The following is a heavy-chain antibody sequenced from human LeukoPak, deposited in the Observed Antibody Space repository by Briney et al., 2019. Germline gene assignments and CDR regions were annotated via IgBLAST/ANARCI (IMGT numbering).Heavy chain of an antibody. V-gene: IGHV3-23*01. CDR3: ARHSSQGTFDN. CDR2: IGGNGAT. D-gene: IGHD1-1*01. J-gene: IGHJ4*02. CDR1: GFTFSTSA. Sequence: TGGSLRLSCVGSGFTFSTSAMSWVRHAPGEGREWVSAIGGNGATYYAESVKGRFTISRDTSRNTLYLQMNSLRAEDTAVDNCARHSSQGTFDNWGQGTLVTVSS.